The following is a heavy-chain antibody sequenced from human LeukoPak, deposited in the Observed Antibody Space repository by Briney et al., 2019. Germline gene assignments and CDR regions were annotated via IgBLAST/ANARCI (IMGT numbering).Heavy chain of an antibody. D-gene: IGHD3-16*01. J-gene: IGHJ4*02. Sequence: GGSLRLSCAASGFTFSDYYMSWIRQAPGQGLEWVSYISGGSSSTVYADSVKGRFTISRDNAKNSLCLQMNSLRAEDTAVYYCARAERMGGDYWGQGTLVTVSS. CDR2: ISGGSSST. CDR3: ARAERMGGDY. CDR1: GFTFSDYY. V-gene: IGHV3-11*05.